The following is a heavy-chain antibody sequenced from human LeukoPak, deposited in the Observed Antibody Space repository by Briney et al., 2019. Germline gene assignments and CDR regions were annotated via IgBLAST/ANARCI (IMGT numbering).Heavy chain of an antibody. CDR3: ARDLNWETY. J-gene: IGHJ4*02. Sequence: PGGSLRLSCAASGFIVRNYYLSWVRQAPGKGLEWVSVIYSGGSTYYADSVEGRFTISRDNAKNSLYLQMNSLRAEDTAVYYCARDLNWETYWGQGTLVSVSS. D-gene: IGHD7-27*01. V-gene: IGHV3-53*01. CDR1: GFIVRNYY. CDR2: IYSGGST.